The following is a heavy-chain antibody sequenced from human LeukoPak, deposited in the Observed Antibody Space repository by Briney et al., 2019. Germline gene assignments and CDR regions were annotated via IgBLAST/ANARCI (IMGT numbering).Heavy chain of an antibody. CDR3: ARKHFWSGHDAFDI. CDR2: IIPIFGTA. CDR1: GGTFSSYA. D-gene: IGHD3-3*02. J-gene: IGHJ3*02. V-gene: IGHV1-69*13. Sequence: SVKVSCKASGGTFSSYAISWVRQAPGQGLEWMGGIIPIFGTANYAQKFQGRVTITADESTSTAYMELSSLRSEDTAVYYCARKHFWSGHDAFDIWGQGTVVTVSS.